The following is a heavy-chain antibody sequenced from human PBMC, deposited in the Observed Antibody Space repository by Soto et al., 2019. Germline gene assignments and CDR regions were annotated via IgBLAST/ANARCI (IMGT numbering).Heavy chain of an antibody. Sequence: EVQLVESGGGLVKPGGSLRLSCAASGFTFSSYSMNWVRQAPGKGLEWVSYISSSSSYIYYADSVKGRFTISRDNAKNPLNLQMYSLRAEDTAVYYGASVTGDYWGQGTLVTVSS. J-gene: IGHJ4*02. CDR3: ASVTGDY. CDR1: GFTFSSYS. D-gene: IGHD2-21*02. CDR2: ISSSSSYI. V-gene: IGHV3-21*01.